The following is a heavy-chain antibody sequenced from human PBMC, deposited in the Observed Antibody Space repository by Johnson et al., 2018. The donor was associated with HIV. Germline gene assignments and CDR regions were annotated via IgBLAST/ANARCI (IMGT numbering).Heavy chain of an antibody. J-gene: IGHJ3*02. D-gene: IGHD2-15*01. CDR2: IKQDRSEK. V-gene: IGHV3-7*01. CDR3: ARDGVVVVPGGWGAFDI. Sequence: MQLVESGGGLVQPGGSLRLSCAASAFTFSRYWMSWVRQAPGKGLEWVANIKQDRSEKYYVDSVKGRFTISRDNAKNSLYLQMNSLRAEDTAVYYCARDGVVVVPGGWGAFDIWGQGTLVTVSS. CDR1: AFTFSRYW.